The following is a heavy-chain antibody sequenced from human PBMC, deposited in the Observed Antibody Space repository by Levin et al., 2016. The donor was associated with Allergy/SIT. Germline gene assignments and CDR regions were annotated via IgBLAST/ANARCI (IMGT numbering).Heavy chain of an antibody. CDR2: IYYSGST. J-gene: IGHJ4*02. V-gene: IGHV4-39*01. Sequence: WIRQPPGKGLEWIGSIYYSGSTYYNPSLKSRVTISVDTSKNQFSLKLSSVTAADTAVYYCARSDIVVVVAATGGWFDYWGQGTLVTVSS. CDR3: ARSDIVVVVAATGGWFDY. D-gene: IGHD2-15*01.